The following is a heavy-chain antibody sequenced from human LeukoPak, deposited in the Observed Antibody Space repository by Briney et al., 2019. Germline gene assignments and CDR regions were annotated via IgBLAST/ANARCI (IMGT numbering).Heavy chain of an antibody. V-gene: IGHV3-23*01. CDR3: XKDLSGYSSGWYVIGTDY. D-gene: IGHD6-19*01. J-gene: IGHJ4*02. CDR2: ISGSGGST. CDR1: GFTFSSYA. Sequence: GGSLRLSCAASGFTFSSYAMSWVRQAPGKGLEWVSAISGSGGSTYYADSVKGRFTISRDNSKNTLYLQMNSLRAEDTAVYYCXKDLSGYSSGWYVIGTDYWGQGTLVTVSS.